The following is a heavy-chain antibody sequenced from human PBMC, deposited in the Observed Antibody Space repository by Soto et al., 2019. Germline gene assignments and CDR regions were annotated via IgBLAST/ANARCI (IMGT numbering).Heavy chain of an antibody. J-gene: IGHJ4*02. CDR3: ARDSWGTVYSGYDPFDY. CDR1: GYTFTSYY. D-gene: IGHD5-12*01. V-gene: IGHV1-46*01. CDR2: INPSGGST. Sequence: ASVKVSCKASGYTFTSYYMHWVRQAPGQGLEWMGIINPSGGSTSYAQKFQGRVTMTRDTSTSTVYMELSSLRSEDTAVYYCARDSWGTVYSGYDPFDYWGQGTLVTVSS.